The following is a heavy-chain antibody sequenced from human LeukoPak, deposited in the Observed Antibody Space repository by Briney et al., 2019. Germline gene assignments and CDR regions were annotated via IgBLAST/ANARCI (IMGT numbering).Heavy chain of an antibody. J-gene: IGHJ4*02. Sequence: PSETLSLTCAVYGGSFSGYYWSWIRQPPGKGLEWIGEINHSGSTNYNPSLKSRVTISVDTSKNQFSLKLSSVTAADTAVYYCAREAYSYGSRNFDYWGQGTLATVSS. CDR1: GGSFSGYY. V-gene: IGHV4-34*01. D-gene: IGHD5-18*01. CDR3: AREAYSYGSRNFDY. CDR2: INHSGST.